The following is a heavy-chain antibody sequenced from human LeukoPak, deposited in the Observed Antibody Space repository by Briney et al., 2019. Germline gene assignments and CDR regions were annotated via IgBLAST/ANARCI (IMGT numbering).Heavy chain of an antibody. J-gene: IGHJ4*02. D-gene: IGHD3-9*01. CDR1: GFTFSSYN. V-gene: IGHV3-30-3*01. CDR2: ISYDGSNK. CDR3: AGAYYDILTGPPH. Sequence: GGSLRLSCAASGFTFSSYNMNWVRQAPGKGLEWVAVISYDGSNKYYADSVKGRFTISRDNSKNTLYLQMNSLRAEDTAVYYCAGAYYDILTGPPHWGQGTLVTVSS.